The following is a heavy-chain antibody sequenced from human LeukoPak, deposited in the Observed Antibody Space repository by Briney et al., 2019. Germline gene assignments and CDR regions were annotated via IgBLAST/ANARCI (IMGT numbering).Heavy chain of an antibody. Sequence: GESLRLSCAASGLTFSNYWMTWVRQAPGKGREWVASINQYGSEKYYGDSVKGRFTISRDNAKNSVSLQINSLRAEDTAVYFCARSLGDDWGQGTLVTVSS. D-gene: IGHD3-16*01. CDR2: INQYGSEK. CDR1: GLTFSNYW. CDR3: ARSLGDD. V-gene: IGHV3-7*01. J-gene: IGHJ4*02.